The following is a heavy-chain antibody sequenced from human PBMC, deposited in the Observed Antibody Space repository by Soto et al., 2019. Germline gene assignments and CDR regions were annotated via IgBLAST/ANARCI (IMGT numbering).Heavy chain of an antibody. Sequence: EVQLVESGGGLVQPGGSLRLSCAASGFTFSSYWMSWVRQAPGKGLEWVAKINQGGSEEYYVVSVKGCFTISRDNAKNSLYLQMNSLRAEDTAVYYGSRSIAARLNWFDPWGGAALVIASP. V-gene: IGHV3-7*01. D-gene: IGHD6-6*01. CDR1: GFTFSSYW. J-gene: IGHJ5*02. CDR2: INQGGSEE. CDR3: SRSIAARLNWFDP.